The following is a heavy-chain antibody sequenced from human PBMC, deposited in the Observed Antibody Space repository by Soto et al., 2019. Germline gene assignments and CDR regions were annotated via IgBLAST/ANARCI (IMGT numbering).Heavy chain of an antibody. CDR2: INWDGGST. V-gene: IGHV3-20*04. Sequence: LRLSCAASGFTFDDYGMSWVRQALGKGLEWVSGINWDGGSTSYADSVKGRFTISRDNAKNSLYLQMNSLRAEDTALYYCARGERFLEWFQAFDFWGQGTMVTVSS. CDR1: GFTFDDYG. J-gene: IGHJ3*01. D-gene: IGHD3-3*01. CDR3: ARGERFLEWFQAFDF.